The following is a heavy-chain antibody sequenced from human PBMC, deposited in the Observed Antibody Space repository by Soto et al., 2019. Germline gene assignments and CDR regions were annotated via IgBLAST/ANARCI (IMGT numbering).Heavy chain of an antibody. V-gene: IGHV1-24*01. D-gene: IGHD2-15*01. J-gene: IGHJ5*01. CDR2: FDPEDGET. Sequence: ASVKVSCKVSGYTLTELSMHWVRQAPGKGLEWMGGFDPEDGETIYAQKFQGRVTMTEDTSTDTAYMELSSLRSEDTAVYYCAGQFKLGYCSGGSCYGNNWFDSWGQGTLVTVSS. CDR3: AGQFKLGYCSGGSCYGNNWFDS. CDR1: GYTLTELS.